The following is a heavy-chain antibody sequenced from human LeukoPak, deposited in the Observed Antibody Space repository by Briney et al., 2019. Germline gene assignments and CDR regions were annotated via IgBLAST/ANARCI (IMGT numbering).Heavy chain of an antibody. Sequence: ASVKVSCKASGYTFTSYGISWVRQAPGQGLEWMGWISAYNGNTNYAQKLQGRVTMTTDTSTSTAYMELRSLRSDDTAVYYCAREQGYCSSTSCYSSWFDPWGQGTLVTVSS. J-gene: IGHJ5*02. CDR1: GYTFTSYG. CDR2: ISAYNGNT. CDR3: AREQGYCSSTSCYSSWFDP. D-gene: IGHD2-2*01. V-gene: IGHV1-18*01.